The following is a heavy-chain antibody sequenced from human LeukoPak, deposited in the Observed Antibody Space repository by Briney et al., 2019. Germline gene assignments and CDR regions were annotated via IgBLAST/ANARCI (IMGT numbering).Heavy chain of an antibody. CDR1: GCSTSRRSYY. V-gene: IGHV4-31*03. D-gene: IGHD3-22*01. J-gene: IGHJ3*02. CDR3: ARVYDSSGYYFKAKQNAFDI. CDR2: IYYSEST. Sequence: PSETLSLTCTISGCSTSRRSYYWSWLPPHPGKGLEWIGHIYYSESTYYNPSLKSRVTISVDTSKNQFSLKLSSVTAADTAVYYCARVYDSSGYYFKAKQNAFDIWGQGTMVTVSS.